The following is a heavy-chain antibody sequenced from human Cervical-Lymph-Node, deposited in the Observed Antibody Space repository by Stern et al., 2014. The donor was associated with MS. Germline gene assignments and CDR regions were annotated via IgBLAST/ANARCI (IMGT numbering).Heavy chain of an antibody. V-gene: IGHV1-18*04. D-gene: IGHD1-7*01. J-gene: IGHJ4*02. CDR3: ARNYQGLGY. CDR2: ICIGNT. Sequence: VQLLESGPEVKKPGASVRVSCKASGYTFTRHDISWVRQAPGQGLEWVGWICIGNTYYAQKVQGRVTLTTDTSTSTAYMELTSLRSDDTAVYYCARNYQGLGYWGQGTLVTVSS. CDR1: GYTFTRHD.